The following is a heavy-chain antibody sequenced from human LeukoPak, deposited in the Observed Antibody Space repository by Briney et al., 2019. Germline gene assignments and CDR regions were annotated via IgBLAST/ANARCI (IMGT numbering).Heavy chain of an antibody. D-gene: IGHD1-26*01. J-gene: IGHJ4*02. V-gene: IGHV4-39*07. CDR1: GGSISSSSYY. Sequence: SETLSLTCTVSGGSISSSSYYWGWIRQPPGKGLEWIGSIYYSGSTYYNPSLKSRVTISVDTSKNQFSLKLSSVTAADTAVYYCARDGSGSYSNYFDYWGQGTLVTVSS. CDR3: ARDGSGSYSNYFDY. CDR2: IYYSGST.